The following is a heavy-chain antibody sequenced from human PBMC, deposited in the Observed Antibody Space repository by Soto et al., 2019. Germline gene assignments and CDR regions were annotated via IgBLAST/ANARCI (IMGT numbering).Heavy chain of an antibody. CDR3: AKDRADIVVVVSHGSDY. Sequence: GGSLRLSCAASGFTFSSYAMSWVRQAPGKGLEWVSAISGGGGSTYYADSVKGRFTISRDNSKNTLYLQMNSLRAEDTAVYYCAKDRADIVVVVSHGSDYWGQGTLVTVSS. CDR2: ISGGGGST. J-gene: IGHJ4*02. V-gene: IGHV3-23*01. CDR1: GFTFSSYA. D-gene: IGHD2-15*01.